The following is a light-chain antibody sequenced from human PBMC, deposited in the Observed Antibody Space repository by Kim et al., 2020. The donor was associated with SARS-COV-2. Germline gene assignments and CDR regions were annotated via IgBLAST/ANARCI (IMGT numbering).Light chain of an antibody. CDR1: RSDVCGYNQ. V-gene: IGLV2-14*03. Sequence: GQSISISCTGTRSDVCGYNQVSCYQPHPGKDPKLMIYDVTNRPSGVSHRFSGSKSANTASLTISGLQAEDEADYYCSSYTSSSTVVFGGGTQLTVL. CDR2: DVT. J-gene: IGLJ2*01. CDR3: SSYTSSSTVV.